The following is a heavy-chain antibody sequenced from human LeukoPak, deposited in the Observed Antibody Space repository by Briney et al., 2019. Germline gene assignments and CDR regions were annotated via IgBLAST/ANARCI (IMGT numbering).Heavy chain of an antibody. Sequence: GGSLRLSCAASGFTFSSYWMSWVRQAPGKGLEWVANIKQDGSEKYYVDSVKGRFTISRDNAKNSLYLQMNSLRAEDTAVYYCAGYYCSSTSCYVRSAFDIWGQGTMVTVSS. CDR1: GFTFSSYW. CDR3: AGYYCSSTSCYVRSAFDI. V-gene: IGHV3-7*01. D-gene: IGHD2-2*01. J-gene: IGHJ3*02. CDR2: IKQDGSEK.